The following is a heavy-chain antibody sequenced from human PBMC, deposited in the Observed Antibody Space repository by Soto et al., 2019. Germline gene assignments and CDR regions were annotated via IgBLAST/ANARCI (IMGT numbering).Heavy chain of an antibody. CDR3: ARESDR. V-gene: IGHV3-23*01. CDR1: GFTFSSYA. Sequence: LRLSCAASGFTFSSYAMSWVRQAPGKGLEWVSTISGSGGGTYYADSMKRRFTLSRDNSKNTLYLQMYSLRVEATAVYYCARESDRWGLGTLVTVSS. J-gene: IGHJ5*02. CDR2: ISGSGGGT.